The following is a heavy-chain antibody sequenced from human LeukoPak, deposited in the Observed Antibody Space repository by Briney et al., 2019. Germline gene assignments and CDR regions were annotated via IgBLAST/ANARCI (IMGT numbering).Heavy chain of an antibody. D-gene: IGHD3-22*01. CDR1: GGTFSSYA. J-gene: IGHJ6*02. CDR2: IIPIFGTA. CDR3: AKELEVVEDYYYYGMDV. Sequence: ASVKVSCKASGGTFSSYAISWVRQAPGQGLEWMGGIIPIFGTANYAQKFQGRVTITADESTSTAYMELSSLRSEDTAVYYCAKELEVVEDYYYYGMDVWGQGTTVTVSS. V-gene: IGHV1-69*13.